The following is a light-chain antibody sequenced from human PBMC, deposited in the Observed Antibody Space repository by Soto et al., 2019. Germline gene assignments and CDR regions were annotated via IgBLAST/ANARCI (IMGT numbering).Light chain of an antibody. V-gene: IGKV1-5*01. Sequence: DTQMTQSPSSLSASVGDRVTITCRASQNVRSYVNWYQQKPGKAPKVLIYDASSLESGVPSRFSGSGSGTHFILTISSLQPDDFATYYCHYYSAVWTFGQGTKVDI. CDR3: HYYSAVWT. J-gene: IGKJ1*01. CDR2: DAS. CDR1: QNVRSY.